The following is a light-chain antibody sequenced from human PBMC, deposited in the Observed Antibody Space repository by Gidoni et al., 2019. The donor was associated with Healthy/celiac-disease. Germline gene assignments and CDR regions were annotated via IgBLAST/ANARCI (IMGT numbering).Light chain of an antibody. Sequence: DIQMTQSPSSLSASVGDRVTITCRASQSISSYLNWYQQKPGKAPKLLIYAASSLQSGVPSRFSGSVSGTDFTLTISSLQPEYFATYSCQQSYSTPVTFGPGTKVDIK. CDR3: QQSYSTPVT. J-gene: IGKJ3*01. V-gene: IGKV1-39*01. CDR1: QSISSY. CDR2: AAS.